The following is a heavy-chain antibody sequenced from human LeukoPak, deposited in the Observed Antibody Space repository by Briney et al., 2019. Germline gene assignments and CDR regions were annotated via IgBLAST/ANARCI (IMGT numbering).Heavy chain of an antibody. CDR2: IYPGASDT. CDR3: ATQHCSGGSCSCDS. D-gene: IGHD2-15*01. J-gene: IGHJ4*02. Sequence: GESLQISCKGSGYTFTNYWIGWVRQMPGKGLEWMGIIYPGASDTRYSPSFQGQVTISVDKSIATAYLQWRSLKASDTAMYYCATQHCSGGSCSCDSWGQGTLVTVSS. CDR1: GYTFTNYW. V-gene: IGHV5-51*01.